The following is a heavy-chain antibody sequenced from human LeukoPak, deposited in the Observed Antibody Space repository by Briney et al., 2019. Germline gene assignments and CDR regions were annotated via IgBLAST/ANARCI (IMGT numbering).Heavy chain of an antibody. CDR3: TRDLSASWYSLAY. J-gene: IGHJ4*02. CDR1: GLSVADYG. D-gene: IGHD2-2*01. V-gene: IGHV3-20*04. Sequence: GGSLRLSCAASGLSVADYGMSWVRQAPGKGLEWVSGIDWSGESTGYAYSVKGRFTISRDNVENAIYLQMNSLRAEDTGLYFCTRDLSASWYSLAYWGRGTLVTVSS. CDR2: IDWSGEST.